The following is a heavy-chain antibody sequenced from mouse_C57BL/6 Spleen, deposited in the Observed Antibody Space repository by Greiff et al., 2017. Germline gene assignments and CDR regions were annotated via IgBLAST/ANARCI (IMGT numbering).Heavy chain of an antibody. V-gene: IGHV5-6*02. D-gene: IGHD4-1*01. J-gene: IGHJ4*01. Sequence: EVMLVESGGDLVKPGGSLKLSCAASGFTFSSYGMSWVRQTPDKRLEWVATISSGGSYTYYPDSVKGRFTISRDNAKNTLYLQMSSLKSEDTAMYDCARGTGGYAMDYWGQGTSVTVSS. CDR2: ISSGGSYT. CDR3: ARGTGGYAMDY. CDR1: GFTFSSYG.